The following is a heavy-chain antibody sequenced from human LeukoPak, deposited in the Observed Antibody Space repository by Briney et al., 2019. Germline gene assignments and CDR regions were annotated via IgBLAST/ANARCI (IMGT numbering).Heavy chain of an antibody. Sequence: GGSLTLYCAASGFTFSSHAMSWVRQARGKGLEWLSAISGSGGSTYYADSVKGRFIISRDNSKNTLYLQMNSLRAEDTAVYYCAKNEWDYDDRSGYDWYFQHGGQGTLVTVSS. CDR1: GFTFSSHA. CDR2: ISGSGGST. CDR3: AKNEWDYDDRSGYDWYFQH. V-gene: IGHV3-23*01. D-gene: IGHD3-22*01. J-gene: IGHJ1*01.